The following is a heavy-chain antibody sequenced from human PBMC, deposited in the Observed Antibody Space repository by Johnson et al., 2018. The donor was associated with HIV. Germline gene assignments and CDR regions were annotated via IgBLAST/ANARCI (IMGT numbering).Heavy chain of an antibody. J-gene: IGHJ3*02. CDR1: GFTFSSYA. CDR3: ALLRGAAGDDAFDI. V-gene: IGHV3-30*04. D-gene: IGHD6-13*01. CDR2: ISYDGSNK. Sequence: QVQLVESGGGVVQPGRSLRLSCAASGFTFSSYAMHWVRQAPGKGLEWVAVISYDGSNKYYADSVQGRFTISRDNSKNTLYLQMNSLRAEDTAVYYCALLRGAAGDDAFDIWGQGTMVTVSS.